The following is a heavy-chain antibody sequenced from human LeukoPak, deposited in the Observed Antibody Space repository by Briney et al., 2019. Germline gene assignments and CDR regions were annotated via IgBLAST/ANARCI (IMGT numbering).Heavy chain of an antibody. CDR3: ARASTWVPGEDSSGYYYPYAFDL. V-gene: IGHV3-30*09. CDR2: ISHDGNNK. J-gene: IGHJ3*01. CDR1: GFTFSSNV. Sequence: PGGSLRLSCAASGFTFSSNVMRWVRLAPGKGLQWVAGISHDGNNKYYADSVKGRFAISRDNSKNALYLQMNSLRAEDTAVYYCARASTWVPGEDSSGYYYPYAFDLWGQGTMVTVTS. D-gene: IGHD3-22*01.